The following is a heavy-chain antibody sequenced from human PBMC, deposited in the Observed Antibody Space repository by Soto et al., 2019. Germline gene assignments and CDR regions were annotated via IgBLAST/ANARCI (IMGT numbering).Heavy chain of an antibody. D-gene: IGHD3-9*01. V-gene: IGHV3-30*18. CDR1: GFTFSSYG. Sequence: GGSLRLSCAASGFTFSSYGMHWVRQAPGKGLEWAAVISYDGSNKYYADSVKGRFTISRDNSKNTLYLQMNSLRAEDTAVYYCAKALRLLHDMMGDYFDYWGQGTLVTVSS. J-gene: IGHJ4*02. CDR3: AKALRLLHDMMGDYFDY. CDR2: ISYDGSNK.